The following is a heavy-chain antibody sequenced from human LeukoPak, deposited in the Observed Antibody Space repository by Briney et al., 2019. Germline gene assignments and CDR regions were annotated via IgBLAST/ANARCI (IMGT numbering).Heavy chain of an antibody. CDR1: GFAFSSYG. Sequence: GGSLRLSCAASGFAFSSYGMHWVRQAPGKGLEWVAVISYDGSNKYYADSVKGRFTISRDNSKNTLYLQMNSLRAEDTAVYYCAKDQLDVAGYWGQGTLVTVSS. CDR3: AKDQLDVAGY. D-gene: IGHD1-1*01. V-gene: IGHV3-30*18. CDR2: ISYDGSNK. J-gene: IGHJ4*02.